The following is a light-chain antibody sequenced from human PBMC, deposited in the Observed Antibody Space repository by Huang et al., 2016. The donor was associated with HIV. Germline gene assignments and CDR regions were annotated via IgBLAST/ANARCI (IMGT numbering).Light chain of an antibody. CDR1: QSGGSN. J-gene: IGKJ1*01. CDR2: AAS. CDR3: QQHNTWPRT. Sequence: ILPGSPGERDSRCCRARQSGGSNCAGYQQRRGQAARLLIYAASTRASGIPARFSGSGSGTEFTLTVSSLQSEDFAVYYCQQHNTWPRTFGQGTRV. V-gene: IGKV3-15*01.